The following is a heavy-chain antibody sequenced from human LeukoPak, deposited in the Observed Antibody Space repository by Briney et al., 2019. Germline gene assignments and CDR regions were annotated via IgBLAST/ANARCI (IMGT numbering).Heavy chain of an antibody. J-gene: IGHJ4*02. V-gene: IGHV3-7*03. CDR2: INDDATET. CDR3: SGRGGWESDF. CDR1: GFTFRSYC. D-gene: IGHD6-19*01. Sequence: GGSLRLSCAASGFTFRSYCMTWVRQAPGKGLEWVANINDDATETNYIDSVKGRFTISRDNVRNSLHLQMDSLRAEDTAVYYCSGRGGWESDFWGQGTLVTVSS.